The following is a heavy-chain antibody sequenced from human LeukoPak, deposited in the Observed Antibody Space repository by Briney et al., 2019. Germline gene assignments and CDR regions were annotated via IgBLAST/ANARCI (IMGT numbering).Heavy chain of an antibody. Sequence: ASVRVSCKASGYTFTSYDIDWVRQATGQGPEWMGWMNPNNGNTGYAEKFHGRVTMTRDTSISTAYMELSSLTSDDTAVYYCARGGGALLEWLYLGYWGQGTLVTVSS. CDR2: MNPNNGNT. CDR3: ARGGGALLEWLYLGY. CDR1: GYTFTSYD. J-gene: IGHJ4*02. V-gene: IGHV1-8*01. D-gene: IGHD3-3*01.